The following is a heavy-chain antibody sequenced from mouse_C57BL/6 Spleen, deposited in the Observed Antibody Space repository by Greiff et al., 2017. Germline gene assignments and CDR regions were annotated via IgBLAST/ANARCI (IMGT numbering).Heavy chain of an antibody. CDR3: TRDRGDGYLFAY. CDR1: GFTFSSYA. CDR2: LSSGGDYI. V-gene: IGHV5-9-1*02. J-gene: IGHJ3*01. Sequence: EVQLVESGEGLVKPGGSLKLSCAASGFTFSSYAMSWVRQTPEKRLEWVAYLSSGGDYIYYAATVKGRFTISRDNARNTLYLQMSSLKSEDTAMYYCTRDRGDGYLFAYWGQGTLVTGSA. D-gene: IGHD2-3*01.